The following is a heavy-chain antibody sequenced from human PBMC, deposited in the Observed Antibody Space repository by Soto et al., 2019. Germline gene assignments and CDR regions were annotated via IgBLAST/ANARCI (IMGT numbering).Heavy chain of an antibody. Sequence: SETLSLTCAVYGGSFSGYYWSWIRQPPGKGLEWIGEINHSGSTNYNPSLKSRVTISVDTSKNQFSLKLSSVTAADTAVYYCARGLGYSSSSAYFDYWGQGTLVTVSS. CDR3: ARGLGYSSSSAYFDY. CDR2: INHSGST. CDR1: GGSFSGYY. D-gene: IGHD6-6*01. J-gene: IGHJ4*02. V-gene: IGHV4-34*01.